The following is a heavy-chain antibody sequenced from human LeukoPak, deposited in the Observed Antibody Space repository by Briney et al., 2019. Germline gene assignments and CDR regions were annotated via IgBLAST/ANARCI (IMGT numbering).Heavy chain of an antibody. J-gene: IGHJ3*02. CDR1: RDTPSAAIPS. CDR3: AGHGTISLDTFDI. CDR2: TQYRYKWYT. Sequence: SHTLSLSRVNPRDTPSAAIPSSECTRQSPSRGLEWLVRTQYRYKWYTDYEVSVKTRITINADTSKQPLSLLLNSVTPDDTAVYYCAGHGTISLDTFDIWGQARMLTVSS. V-gene: IGHV6-1*01.